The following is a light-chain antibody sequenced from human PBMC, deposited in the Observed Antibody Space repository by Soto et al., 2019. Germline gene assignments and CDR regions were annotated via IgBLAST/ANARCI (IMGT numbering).Light chain of an antibody. Sequence: EIVMTQSPATLSVSPGERATLSCRASQSVSGSLAWYQQKAGQAPRLLIYGAIARASGFPARFSGSGSGTDFTLTISSLQTDDSAVYYCQQYHLWPLTFGGGNKVEIK. V-gene: IGKV3-15*01. CDR3: QQYHLWPLT. CDR2: GAI. J-gene: IGKJ4*01. CDR1: QSVSGS.